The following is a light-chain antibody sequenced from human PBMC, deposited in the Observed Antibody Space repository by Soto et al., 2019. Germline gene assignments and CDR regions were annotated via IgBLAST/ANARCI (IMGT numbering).Light chain of an antibody. Sequence: EIVLTQSPATLSLSPGERATLSCRASQSVSNSLVWYQQKAGQAPRLLIYDASNRATGIPTRFIGSGSETDFTLTISSLQTEDFAVYYCQQRSSWPLTFGGGTRVEIK. V-gene: IGKV3-11*01. CDR3: QQRSSWPLT. CDR1: QSVSNS. J-gene: IGKJ4*01. CDR2: DAS.